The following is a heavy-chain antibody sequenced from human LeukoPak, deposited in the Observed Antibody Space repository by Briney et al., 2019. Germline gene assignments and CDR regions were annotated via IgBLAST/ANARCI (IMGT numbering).Heavy chain of an antibody. V-gene: IGHV4-59*01. CDR2: VFYSGST. D-gene: IGHD5-24*01. CDR1: GGSISSYY. CDR3: AREGRGGNWFDP. J-gene: IGHJ5*02. Sequence: PSETLSLTCTVSGGSISSYYWTWIRQPPGKGLEWIGYVFYSGSTNYNPSLNRRVSISVDTSQNQFSLKLSSVTGADTAMYYCAREGRGGNWFDPWGQGTLVTVSS.